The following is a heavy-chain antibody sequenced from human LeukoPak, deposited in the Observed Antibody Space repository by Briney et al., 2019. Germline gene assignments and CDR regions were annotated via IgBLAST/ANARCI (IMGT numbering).Heavy chain of an antibody. CDR3: ARDLELVGATPFIY. CDR1: GFTFSSYW. CDR2: INSDGRST. D-gene: IGHD1-26*01. Sequence: GGSLRLSCAASGFTFSSYWMHWVPHAPGKGVVWVSRINSDGRSTSYADSVKGRFPISRDNAKNTLYQQMNSLRAEDAAVYYCARDLELVGATPFIYWGQGTLVTVSS. V-gene: IGHV3-74*01. J-gene: IGHJ4*02.